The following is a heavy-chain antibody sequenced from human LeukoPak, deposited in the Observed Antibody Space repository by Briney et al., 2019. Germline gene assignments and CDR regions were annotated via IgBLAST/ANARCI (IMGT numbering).Heavy chain of an antibody. Sequence: SVKVSCKASGGTFSSYAISWVRQAPGQGLEWIGRIIPILGIANYAQKFQGRVTITPDKSTSTAYMELSSLRSEDTAVYYCARAPQGVVVVPAASYDILTGHYPYGMDVWGQGTTVTVSS. J-gene: IGHJ6*02. CDR3: ARAPQGVVVVPAASYDILTGHYPYGMDV. V-gene: IGHV1-69*04. D-gene: IGHD3-9*01. CDR2: IIPILGIA. CDR1: GGTFSSYA.